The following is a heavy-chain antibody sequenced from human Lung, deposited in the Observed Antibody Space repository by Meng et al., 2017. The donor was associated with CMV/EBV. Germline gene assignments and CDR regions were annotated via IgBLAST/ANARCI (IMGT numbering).Heavy chain of an antibody. Sequence: ESLKISCAASGFTFSSYAMSWVRQAPGKGLEWVSAISGSGGSTYYADSVKGRFTISRDNSKNTLYLQMNSLRAEDTAVYYCAKGGWSKPPNWLWGQGTLVXVSS. J-gene: IGHJ4*02. V-gene: IGHV3-23*01. CDR3: AKGGWSKPPNWL. CDR1: GFTFSSYA. D-gene: IGHD2-8*02. CDR2: ISGSGGST.